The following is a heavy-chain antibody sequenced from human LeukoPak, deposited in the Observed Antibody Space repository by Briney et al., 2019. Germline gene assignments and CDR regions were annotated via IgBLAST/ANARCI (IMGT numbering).Heavy chain of an antibody. D-gene: IGHD1-26*01. CDR1: GFILSTHG. CDR2: MWYDGSRE. J-gene: IGHJ4*02. CDR3: ARDLSFGSLDF. Sequence: GGSLRLSCAASGFILSTHGMHWVRQAPGKGLEWVAGMWYDGSREDYADSVKGRFTISRNMSKNTLNLQMNSLRVEDTAMFYCARDLSFGSLDFRGQGTLVTVSS. V-gene: IGHV3-33*01.